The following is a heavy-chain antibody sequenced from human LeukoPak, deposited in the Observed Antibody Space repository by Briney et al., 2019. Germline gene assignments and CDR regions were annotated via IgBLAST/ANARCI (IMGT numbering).Heavy chain of an antibody. V-gene: IGHV3-23*01. J-gene: IGHJ4*02. Sequence: AGGSLRLSCEASGFTFSSSAMTWVRQAPGKGLEWVSSISIDVDKTYYADSVKGWVTISRDNSKTTLYLQMNSLRAEDTAVHYCAKFSRSYCSSTRCSKYFDYWGQGTLVTVSS. D-gene: IGHD2-2*01. CDR1: GFTFSSSA. CDR2: ISIDVDKT. CDR3: AKFSRSYCSSTRCSKYFDY.